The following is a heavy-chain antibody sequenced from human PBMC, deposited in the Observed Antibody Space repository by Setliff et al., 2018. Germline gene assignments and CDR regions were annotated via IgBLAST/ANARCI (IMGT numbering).Heavy chain of an antibody. V-gene: IGHV3-23*01. J-gene: IGHJ4*02. CDR3: VRGYCSSSSCYGTMGY. D-gene: IGHD2-2*01. CDR1: GYTSSSYA. CDR2: ISGSGGST. Sequence: GGSLRLSCAASGYTSSSYAMTWVRQAPGKGLEWVSAISGSGGSTSYADSVKGRFTISRDNAKNTLYLQMNSLRAEDTAVYYCVRGYCSSSSCYGTMGYWGQGTLVTVSS.